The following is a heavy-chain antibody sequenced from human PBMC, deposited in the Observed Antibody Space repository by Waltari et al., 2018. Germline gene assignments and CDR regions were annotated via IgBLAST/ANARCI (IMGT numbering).Heavy chain of an antibody. CDR1: GLSFSNYW. V-gene: IGHV3-7*01. Sequence: EVQLVESGGGLAQPGGSLRLSCAASGLSFSNYWMTWVRQASGKGPEWVANIKQDGSEKYYIDSVKGRLTISRDNAKNSLYLQMNNLRVEDTAVYYCTRGGRDSSWYWRDWGQGTLVTVSS. J-gene: IGHJ4*02. D-gene: IGHD6-13*01. CDR3: TRGGRDSSWYWRD. CDR2: IKQDGSEK.